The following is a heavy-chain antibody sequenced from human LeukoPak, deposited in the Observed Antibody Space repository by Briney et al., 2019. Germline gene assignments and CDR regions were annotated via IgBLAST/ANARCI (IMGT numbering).Heavy chain of an antibody. J-gene: IGHJ4*02. CDR3: ARYSYCGGDCYTFDY. V-gene: IGHV1-2*02. CDR2: INPNSGGT. D-gene: IGHD2-21*02. CDR1: AYTFTGYY. Sequence: ASVKVSFKTSAYTFTGYYVHWVRQAPGQGPEWMGWINPNSGGTNYAQKFQGRVTMTRGTSISTAYMELSGLRSDDTAVYYCARYSYCGGDCYTFDYWGQGTLVTVSS.